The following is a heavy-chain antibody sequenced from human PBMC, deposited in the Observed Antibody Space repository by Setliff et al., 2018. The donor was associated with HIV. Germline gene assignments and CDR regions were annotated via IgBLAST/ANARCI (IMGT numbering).Heavy chain of an antibody. V-gene: IGHV4-4*07. Sequence: SETLSLTCDVSGASTGSSVFSWNWVRQPAGKGLEWIGRMSASGGTTYTPSLKGRVSMSRDTSRNEFYLRLSSVTAADTAIYYCTRETPIPSRLFYYMDVWGKGTTVTVSS. D-gene: IGHD2-21*02. CDR1: GASTGSSVFS. CDR2: MSASGGT. CDR3: TRETPIPSRLFYYMDV. J-gene: IGHJ6*03.